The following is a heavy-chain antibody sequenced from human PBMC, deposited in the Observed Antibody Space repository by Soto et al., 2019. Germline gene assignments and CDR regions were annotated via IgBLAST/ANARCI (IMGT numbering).Heavy chain of an antibody. CDR3: ARVISLAVSGIFDY. Sequence: PGGSLRLSCAASRFTFSNYWMSWVRQAPGKGLEWVANIKQDGSEENYVDSVKGRFTISRDNAKNSLYLQMKSLRPEDTAVYFCARVISLAVSGIFDYWGQGALVTVSS. J-gene: IGHJ4*02. CDR1: RFTFSNYW. D-gene: IGHD6-19*01. CDR2: IKQDGSEE. V-gene: IGHV3-7*01.